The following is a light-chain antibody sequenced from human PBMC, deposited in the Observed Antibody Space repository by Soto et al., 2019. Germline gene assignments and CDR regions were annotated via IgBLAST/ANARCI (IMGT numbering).Light chain of an antibody. CDR2: DVS. J-gene: IGKJ4*02. CDR1: QNISSY. CDR3: QQDYRRPQT. V-gene: IGKV3-11*01. Sequence: IVSTQSPATFSFSRGKRTLLSCTAGQNISSYLIWYQQKPGQAPRLLIYDVSNRATGIPARFSGSGSGTDFTLTISSLQSEDFAAYYCQQDYRRPQTFGGGTKVDIK.